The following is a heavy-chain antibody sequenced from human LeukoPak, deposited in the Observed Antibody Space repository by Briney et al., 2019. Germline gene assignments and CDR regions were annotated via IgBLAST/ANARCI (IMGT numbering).Heavy chain of an antibody. CDR3: ASGYFDSLFRVLVYFDY. V-gene: IGHV4-38-2*01. CDR1: GYSISSGYY. Sequence: SETLSLTCAVSGYSISSGYYWGWIRQPPGKGLEWIGNIYHSGSTYYNPSLKSRVTISVDTSKNQFSLKLSSVTAADTAVYYCASGYFDSLFRVLVYFDYWGQGTLVTVSS. J-gene: IGHJ4*02. CDR2: IYHSGST. D-gene: IGHD3-9*01.